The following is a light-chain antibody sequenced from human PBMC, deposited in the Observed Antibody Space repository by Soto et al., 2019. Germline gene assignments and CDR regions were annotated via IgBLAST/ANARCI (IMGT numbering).Light chain of an antibody. J-gene: IGKJ4*01. V-gene: IGKV1-39*01. CDR3: QQSYSSPPLT. CDR1: QNINIY. CDR2: TAS. Sequence: DIHMTQSPSSLSASVGDRVTITCRASQNINIYLIWYQQKPGKAPELLNYTASSLQSGVPSRFSGSGSGTHFTLTISSLQPEDFATYYCQQSYSSPPLTFGGGTKVQIK.